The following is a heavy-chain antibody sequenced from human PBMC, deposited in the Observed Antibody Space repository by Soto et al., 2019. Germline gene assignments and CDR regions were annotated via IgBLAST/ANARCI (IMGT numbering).Heavy chain of an antibody. CDR1: RLTFNNFG. Sequence: GGCMRLSSAASRLTFNNFGMHWVRQSPSKGLDWVAVISYEGSNEYYADSVRGRFTISRDNSNNTVHLQMNSLRPDDTAVYYCAREGMQLFSPGFWGPGTLVTVSS. D-gene: IGHD2-21*01. J-gene: IGHJ4*02. CDR2: ISYEGSNE. CDR3: AREGMQLFSPGF. V-gene: IGHV3-30*05.